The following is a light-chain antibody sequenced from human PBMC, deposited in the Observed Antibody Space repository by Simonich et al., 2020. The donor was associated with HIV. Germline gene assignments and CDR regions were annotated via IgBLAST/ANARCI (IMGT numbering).Light chain of an antibody. CDR2: STN. J-gene: IGLJ3*02. V-gene: IGLV8-61*01. Sequence: QTVVTQEQSFSVSPGGTVTLTCGLSSRSVSTSYYPSWYQQTPGQAPRTLISSTNTRSSGVPDRFTGDILGNKAALTITGAQADEESDYYCVLYMGSGMWVFGGGTKLTVL. CDR3: VLYMGSGMWV. CDR1: SRSVSTSYY.